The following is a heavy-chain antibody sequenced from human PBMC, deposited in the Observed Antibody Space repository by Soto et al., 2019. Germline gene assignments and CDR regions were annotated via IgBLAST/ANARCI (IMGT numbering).Heavy chain of an antibody. CDR2: IYHSGNT. CDR3: ARDASTSWHYLDY. Sequence: QVQLQESGPGLVKTSQTLSLTCTVSGGSISSGGYYWSWIRQHPEKGLEWIGHIYHSGNTYYNPSLKSRVTISVDTSKNQFSLKLSSVTAADTAVYYCARDASTSWHYLDYWGQGTLVTVSS. D-gene: IGHD6-13*01. V-gene: IGHV4-31*03. CDR1: GGSISSGGYY. J-gene: IGHJ4*02.